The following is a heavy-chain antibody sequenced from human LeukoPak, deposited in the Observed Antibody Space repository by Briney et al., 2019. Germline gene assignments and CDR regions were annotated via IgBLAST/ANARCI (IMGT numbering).Heavy chain of an antibody. Sequence: ASVKVSCKVSGYTLTELSMHWVRQAPGKGLEWMGGFDPEDGETIYAQKFQGRVTMTEDTSTDTAYMELSSLRSEDTAVYYCARDNSMITFGGANNWFDPWGQGTLVTVSS. CDR3: ARDNSMITFGGANNWFDP. J-gene: IGHJ5*02. CDR1: GYTLTELS. V-gene: IGHV1-24*01. CDR2: FDPEDGET. D-gene: IGHD3-16*01.